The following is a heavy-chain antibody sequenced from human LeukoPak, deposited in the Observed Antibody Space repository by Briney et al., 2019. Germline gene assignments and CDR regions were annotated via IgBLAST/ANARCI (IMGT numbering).Heavy chain of an antibody. Sequence: GGSLRLSCAASGFTFSSYAMHWVRQAPGKGLEWVAVISCDGSNKYYADSVKGRFTISRDSSKNTLYLQMNSLRAEDTAVYYCARGHIVVVVAATGGMDVWGQGTTVTVSS. J-gene: IGHJ6*02. CDR2: ISCDGSNK. V-gene: IGHV3-30-3*01. D-gene: IGHD2-15*01. CDR1: GFTFSSYA. CDR3: ARGHIVVVVAATGGMDV.